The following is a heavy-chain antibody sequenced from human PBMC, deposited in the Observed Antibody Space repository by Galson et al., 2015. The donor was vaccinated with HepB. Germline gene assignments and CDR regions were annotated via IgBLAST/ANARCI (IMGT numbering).Heavy chain of an antibody. CDR2: IIPIFGTA. Sequence: SVKVSCKASGGTFSSYAISWVRQAPGQGLEWMGGIIPIFGTANYAQKFQGRVTITADKSTSTAYMELSSLRSEDTAVYYCARNGAYCTNGVCQYYYYYYGMDVWGQGTTVTVSS. V-gene: IGHV1-69*06. CDR3: ARNGAYCTNGVCQYYYYYYGMDV. J-gene: IGHJ6*02. CDR1: GGTFSSYA. D-gene: IGHD2-8*01.